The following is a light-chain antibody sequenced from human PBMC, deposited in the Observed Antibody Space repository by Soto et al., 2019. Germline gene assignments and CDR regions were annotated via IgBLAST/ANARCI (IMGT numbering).Light chain of an antibody. CDR3: TSYSDAPTPGV. Sequence: QSALTQPASVSGSPGQSITISCTGTRSNIGGYNSVSWYQHHPGKAPKLVFSAVTDRPSGVSNRFSGSKSGNTASLIISGLHADDEAVYYCTSYSDAPTPGVFGGGTQLTVL. CDR1: RSNIGGYNS. V-gene: IGLV2-14*03. J-gene: IGLJ7*01. CDR2: AVT.